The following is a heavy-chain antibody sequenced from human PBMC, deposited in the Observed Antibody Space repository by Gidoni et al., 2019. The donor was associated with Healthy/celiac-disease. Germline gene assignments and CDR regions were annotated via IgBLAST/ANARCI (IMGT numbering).Heavy chain of an antibody. CDR3: AREGGRRWLQAGAFDI. V-gene: IGHV3-48*01. D-gene: IGHD5-12*01. CDR2: IRRSSSTI. J-gene: IGHJ3*02. CDR1: GFAFSRYS. Sequence: EVQLVTSGGGLVQSGRSLRLSCAASGFAFSRYSMNGVRQAPGQGLEWVSYIRRSSSTIYYADSVKGRFTISRDNAKNSLYLQMNSLRAEDTAVDYCAREGGRRWLQAGAFDIWGQGTMVTVSS.